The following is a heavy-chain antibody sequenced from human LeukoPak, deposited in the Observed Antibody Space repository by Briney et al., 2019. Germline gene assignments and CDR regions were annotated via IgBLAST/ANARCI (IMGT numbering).Heavy chain of an antibody. J-gene: IGHJ6*02. CDR3: ARESGSGKPYYYYGMDV. CDR2: ISAYNGNT. V-gene: IGHV1-18*01. CDR1: GYTFTSYG. D-gene: IGHD3-10*01. Sequence: ASVKVSCKASGYTFTSYGISWVRQAPGQGLEWMGWISAYNGNTNYAQKLQGRVTMTTDTSTSTAYMELRSLRSDDTAMYYCARESGSGKPYYYYGMDVWGQGTTVTVSS.